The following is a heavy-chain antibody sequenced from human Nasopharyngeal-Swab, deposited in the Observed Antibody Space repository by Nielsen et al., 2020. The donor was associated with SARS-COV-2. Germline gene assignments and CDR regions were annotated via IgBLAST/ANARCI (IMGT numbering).Heavy chain of an antibody. V-gene: IGHV4-30-4*01. CDR1: GVSMSTGDH. CDR3: DRGKGRRGGREEGGGGERDY. Sequence: SETLSLTCTVSGVSMSTGDHWGWVRQTPVKGLEWIGYIYHTGSTYFNPSLKSRTSMSVDTAKNQFFLNLHSVAAADTAIYDGDRGKGRRGGREEGGGGERDYWGQGQLVTVSS. CDR2: IYHTGST. D-gene: IGHD3-16*01. J-gene: IGHJ4*02.